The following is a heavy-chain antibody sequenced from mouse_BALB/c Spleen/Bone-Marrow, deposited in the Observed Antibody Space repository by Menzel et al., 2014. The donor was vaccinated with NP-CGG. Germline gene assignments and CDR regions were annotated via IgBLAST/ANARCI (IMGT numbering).Heavy chain of an antibody. J-gene: IGHJ2*01. D-gene: IGHD1-1*01. CDR3: ARSYYGSSYYFDY. V-gene: IGHV1-82*01. Sequence: QVQLKESGPELVKPGASVKISCKASSYAFSSSWMNWVKQRPGQGLEWIGRIYPGDGDTNYNGKFKGKATLTADKSSSTAYMQLSSLTSVDSAVYFCARSYYGSSYYFDYWGQGTTLTVSS. CDR2: IYPGDGDT. CDR1: SYAFSSSW.